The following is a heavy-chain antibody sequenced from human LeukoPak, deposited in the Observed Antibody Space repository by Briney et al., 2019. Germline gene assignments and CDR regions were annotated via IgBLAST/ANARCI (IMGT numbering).Heavy chain of an antibody. CDR1: GFTFDDDT. CDR3: AREGGYGGSVYYYYYMDV. Sequence: GGSLRLSCAASGFTFDDDTMHWVRQAPRKGLEWGAFIRYDGSNKNYADSVKGRFTISRDNSKNTLYLQMNSLRAEETAVYYCAREGGYGGSVYYYYYMDVWGKGTTVTVSS. CDR2: IRYDGSNK. J-gene: IGHJ6*03. V-gene: IGHV3-30*02. D-gene: IGHD4-23*01.